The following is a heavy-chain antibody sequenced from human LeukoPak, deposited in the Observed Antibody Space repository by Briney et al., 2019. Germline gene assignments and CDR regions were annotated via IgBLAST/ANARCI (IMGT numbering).Heavy chain of an antibody. J-gene: IGHJ4*02. CDR3: AKRGRYDTTSSYAPFDS. D-gene: IGHD2/OR15-2a*01. Sequence: PGGSLRLSCAGSGLTFSNYGMSWVRQAPGEGLEWVSGMSGRCDRTHYAHSVKGRFTISRDNSRNTLFLQMTSLRAEDTAVYYCAKRGRYDTTSSYAPFDSWGQGTLVTVSS. CDR2: MSGRCDRT. CDR1: GLTFSNYG. V-gene: IGHV3-23*01.